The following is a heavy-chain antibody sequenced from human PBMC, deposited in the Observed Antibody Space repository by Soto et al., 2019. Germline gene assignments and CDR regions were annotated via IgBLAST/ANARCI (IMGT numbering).Heavy chain of an antibody. Sequence: GGSLRLSCAASGFTFSSYWMHWVRQAPGKGLVWVSRINSDGSSTSYADSVKGRFTISRDNAKNTLYLQMNSLRAEDTAVYYCARGRSSSWDEATFDTWGQGNVVTVSS. CDR3: ARGRSSSWDEATFDT. CDR2: INSDGSST. D-gene: IGHD6-13*01. J-gene: IGHJ5*02. CDR1: GFTFSSYW. V-gene: IGHV3-74*01.